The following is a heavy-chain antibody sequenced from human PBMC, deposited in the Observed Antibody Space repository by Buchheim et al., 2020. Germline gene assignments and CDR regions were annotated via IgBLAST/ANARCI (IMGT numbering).Heavy chain of an antibody. V-gene: IGHV1-46*01. CDR3: ARPNLDHRYYYYGMDV. CDR1: GYPFTSYY. Sequence: QVQLVQSGAEVKKPGASVKVSCKASGYPFTSYYMHWVRQAPGQGLEWMGIINPSGGSTSYAQKFQGRVTMTRDTSTSTVYMELSSLRSEDTAVYYCARPNLDHRYYYYGMDVWGQGTT. CDR2: INPSGGST. D-gene: IGHD1-14*01. J-gene: IGHJ6*02.